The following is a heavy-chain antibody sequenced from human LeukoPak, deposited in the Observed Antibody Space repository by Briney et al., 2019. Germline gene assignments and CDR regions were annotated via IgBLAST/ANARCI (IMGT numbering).Heavy chain of an antibody. V-gene: IGHV4-61*02. Sequence: SETLSLTCSVSGESVSSGSYYWSWIRQSGGEGLQWIGRVSSGGATKDNPSLRGRVSISLDTSKNQFSLTLNSVTAADTAIYYCVRGPWVKTGDQDAFADWGPGTMVIVSS. CDR2: VSSGGAT. CDR1: GESVSSGSYY. D-gene: IGHD1-14*01. CDR3: VRGPWVKTGDQDAFAD. J-gene: IGHJ3*01.